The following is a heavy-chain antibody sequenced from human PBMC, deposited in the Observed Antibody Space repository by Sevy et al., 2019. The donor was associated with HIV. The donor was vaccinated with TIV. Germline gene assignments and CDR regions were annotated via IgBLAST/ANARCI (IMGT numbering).Heavy chain of an antibody. V-gene: IGHV3-30*04. D-gene: IGHD5-18*01. J-gene: IGHJ6*02. CDR1: GFTFSSYA. CDR2: ISYDGSNK. CDR3: ARDSFQELQLWLSSPYYYYYGMDV. Sequence: GGSLRLSCAASGFTFSSYAMHWVRQAPGKGLEWVAVISYDGSNKYYADSVKGRFTISRDNSKNTLYLQMNSLRAEDTAVYYCARDSFQELQLWLSSPYYYYYGMDVWGQGTTVTVSS.